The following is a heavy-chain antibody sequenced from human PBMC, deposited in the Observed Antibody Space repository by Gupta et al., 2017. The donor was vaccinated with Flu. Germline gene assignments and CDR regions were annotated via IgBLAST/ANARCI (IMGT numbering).Heavy chain of an antibody. CDR3: AADRGCTGDCYSSWYFDL. V-gene: IGHV1-58*02. CDR2: IVLVSGNT. Sequence: HIQLVQYGPEVKKPGTSATVSCTGSGFTFTSSAIPWVRPALGQRLEWIGWIVLVSGNTNYAQKFQERVTITRDMATSTAYMELSSLRSEDTAVYYCAADRGCTGDCYSSWYFDLWGRGTLVTVSS. D-gene: IGHD2-21*02. J-gene: IGHJ2*01. CDR1: GFTFTSSA.